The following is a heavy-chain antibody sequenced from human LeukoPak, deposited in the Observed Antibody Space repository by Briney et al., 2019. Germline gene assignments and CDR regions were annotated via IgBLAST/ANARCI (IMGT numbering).Heavy chain of an antibody. CDR3: ARETNYYDSSGYHPYYFDY. Sequence: SETLSLTCAVSGGSISSSNWWSWVRQPPGKGLEWIGEIYHSGSTNYNPSLKSRVTISVDTSKNQFSLKLSSVTAADTAVYYCARETNYYDSSGYHPYYFDYWGQGTLVTVSS. CDR2: IYHSGST. D-gene: IGHD3-22*01. V-gene: IGHV4-4*02. CDR1: GGSISSSNW. J-gene: IGHJ4*02.